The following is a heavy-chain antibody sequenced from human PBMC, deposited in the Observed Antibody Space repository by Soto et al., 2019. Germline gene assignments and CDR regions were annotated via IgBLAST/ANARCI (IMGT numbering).Heavy chain of an antibody. CDR3: ARDRKIQLWIKDPDAFDI. CDR1: GFTFSSYS. J-gene: IGHJ3*02. Sequence: GGSLRLSCAASGFTFSSYSMNWVRQAPGKGLEWVSSISSSSSYIYYADSVKGRFTISRDNAKNSLYLQMNSLRAEDTAVYYCARDRKIQLWIKDPDAFDIWGQGTMVTVSS. CDR2: ISSSSSYI. V-gene: IGHV3-21*01. D-gene: IGHD5-18*01.